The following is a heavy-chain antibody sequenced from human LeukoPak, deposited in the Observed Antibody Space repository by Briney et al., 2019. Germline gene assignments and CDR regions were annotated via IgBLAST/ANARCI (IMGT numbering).Heavy chain of an antibody. CDR2: ICGANNTT. CDR3: AKGLTGGCYSPDDY. J-gene: IGHJ4*02. CDR1: AFTFTTYT. D-gene: IGHD2-15*01. V-gene: IGHV3-23*01. Sequence: GGSLRLSCVASAFTFTTYTMKWVRQAPGKGLEWVSSICGANNTTHYADSVKGRFTISRGNSRNTLYLQMDSLTAEDTAIYYCAKGLTGGCYSPDDYGGQGTLVTVS.